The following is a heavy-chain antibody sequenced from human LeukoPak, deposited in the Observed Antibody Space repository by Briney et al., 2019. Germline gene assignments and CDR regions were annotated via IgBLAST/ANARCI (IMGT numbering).Heavy chain of an antibody. CDR3: ARDSGQWLVLRDRKNAFDI. CDR2: IYYSGST. D-gene: IGHD6-19*01. Sequence: SETLSLTCTVSGGSISSGGYYWSWIRQHPGKGLEWIGYIYYSGSTNYNPSLKSRVTISVDTSKNQFSLKLSSVTAADTAVYYCARDSGQWLVLRDRKNAFDIWGQGTMVTVSS. J-gene: IGHJ3*02. V-gene: IGHV4-31*03. CDR1: GGSISSGGYY.